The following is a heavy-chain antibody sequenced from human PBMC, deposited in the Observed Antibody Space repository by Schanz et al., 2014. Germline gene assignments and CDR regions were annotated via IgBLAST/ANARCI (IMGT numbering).Heavy chain of an antibody. CDR2: IWYDGNNK. CDR1: GFTFSSYG. J-gene: IGHJ4*02. CDR3: ARDKGGYYPFDY. Sequence: QVQLVESGGDVVQPGRSLRLSCAASGFTFSSYGMHWVRQAPGKGLEWVAVIWYDGNNKYYADSVKGRFTISRDNSKNALYLQMNSLRAEDTAVYYCARDKGGYYPFDYWGRGTLVTVSS. D-gene: IGHD3-3*01. V-gene: IGHV3-33*01.